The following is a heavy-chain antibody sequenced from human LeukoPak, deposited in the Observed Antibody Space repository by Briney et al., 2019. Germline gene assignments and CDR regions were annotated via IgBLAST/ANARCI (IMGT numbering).Heavy chain of an antibody. CDR2: ISSDGNT. D-gene: IGHD6-19*01. CDR3: VGSSGWPGY. CDR1: GFTVSSSS. V-gene: IGHV3-66*01. J-gene: IGHJ4*02. Sequence: GGSLRLSCAASGFTVSSSSMNWVRLGPGKGLEWVSVISSDGNTYYADSVKGRFTISRDNSRNTLSLQMHGLRADDTAVYYCVGSSGWPGYWGQGSLVTVSS.